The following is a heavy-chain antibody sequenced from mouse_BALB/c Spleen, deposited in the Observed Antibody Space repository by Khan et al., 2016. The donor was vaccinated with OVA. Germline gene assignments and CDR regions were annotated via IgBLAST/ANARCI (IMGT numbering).Heavy chain of an antibody. CDR2: ISSGGTT. Sequence: VQLKESGGDLVKPGGSLKLSCAASGFTFSNYAMSWVRQTPEKRLEWVASISSGGTTYFSDSVKGRFTTSRDNGRNILYLQMISLRSEDTAMYYCARDYWFTYWGQGTLVTVSA. J-gene: IGHJ3*01. CDR3: ARDYWFTY. CDR1: GFTFSNYA. V-gene: IGHV5-6-5*01.